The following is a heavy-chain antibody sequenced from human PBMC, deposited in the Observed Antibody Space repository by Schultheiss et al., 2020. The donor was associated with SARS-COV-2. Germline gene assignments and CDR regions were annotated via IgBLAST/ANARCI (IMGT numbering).Heavy chain of an antibody. CDR3: ARERYYDSSGYYLDY. CDR2: IYYSGST. J-gene: IGHJ4*02. D-gene: IGHD3-22*01. CDR1: GGSISSSSYY. V-gene: IGHV4-39*02. Sequence: SETLSLTCTVSGGSISSSSYYWGWIRQPPGKGLEWIGSIYYSGSTYYNPSLKSRVTISVDTSKNQFSLKLSSVTAADTAVYYCARERYYDSSGYYLDYWGQGTLVTVSS.